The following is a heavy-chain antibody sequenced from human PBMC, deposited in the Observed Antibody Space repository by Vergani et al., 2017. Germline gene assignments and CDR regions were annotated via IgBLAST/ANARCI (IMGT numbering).Heavy chain of an antibody. Sequence: QVQLQQWGAGLLKPSETLSLTCAVYGGSFSGYYWSWIRQSPGKGLEWIGEVNHSGRTNYNPSLKSRVTISGDTSKNQFSLRLTSVTAADTAVYYCAIGLRPRRSGWTSAHFDYWAQGTLVTVSS. CDR3: AIGLRPRRSGWTSAHFDY. D-gene: IGHD6-19*01. V-gene: IGHV4-34*01. CDR2: VNHSGRT. CDR1: GGSFSGYY. J-gene: IGHJ4*02.